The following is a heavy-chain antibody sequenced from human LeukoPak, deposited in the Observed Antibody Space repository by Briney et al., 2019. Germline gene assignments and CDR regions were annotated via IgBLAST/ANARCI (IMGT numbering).Heavy chain of an antibody. CDR1: VAVVSSSSYH. Sequence: PSETLSLTCSVSVAVVSSSSYHWGWIRQTPGKGLEWIGRIYYNGRTSYNPSLKSRVTISVDTSENQFSLKLKSVTAADTALYYCARRNYYDSSGSAGYFDLWGRGTLV. D-gene: IGHD3-22*01. V-gene: IGHV4-39*01. J-gene: IGHJ2*01. CDR3: ARRNYYDSSGSAGYFDL. CDR2: IYYNGRT.